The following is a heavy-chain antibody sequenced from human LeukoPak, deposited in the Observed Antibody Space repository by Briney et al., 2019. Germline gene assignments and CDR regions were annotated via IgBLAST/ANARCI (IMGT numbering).Heavy chain of an antibody. D-gene: IGHD3-16*02. CDR1: GFTFSPYA. J-gene: IGHJ4*02. CDR2: ISGSGANT. CDR3: AKERARYTNPYYFDY. V-gene: IGHV3-23*01. Sequence: GGSLRLSCAASGFTFSPYAMSWVRQAPGKGLEWVSTISGSGANTYYADSVRGRFTISRDNSKNTLYLHMNSLRAEDTAVYYCAKERARYTNPYYFDYWGQGTLVTVSS.